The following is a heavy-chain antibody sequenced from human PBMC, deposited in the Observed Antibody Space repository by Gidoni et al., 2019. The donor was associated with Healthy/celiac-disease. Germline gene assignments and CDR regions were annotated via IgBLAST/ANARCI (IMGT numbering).Heavy chain of an antibody. V-gene: IGHV3-72*01. Sequence: EVQLVESGGGLVQPGGSLRLSCAASGFTYSDPYLDWVRQAPGKGLEWVGRTRNKANSYTTEYAASVKGRFTISRDDSKNSLYLQMNSLKTEDTAVYYCARVGGYCSGGSCPKYYFDYWGQGTLVTVSS. CDR1: GFTYSDPY. CDR3: ARVGGYCSGGSCPKYYFDY. J-gene: IGHJ4*02. CDR2: TRNKANSYTT. D-gene: IGHD2-15*01.